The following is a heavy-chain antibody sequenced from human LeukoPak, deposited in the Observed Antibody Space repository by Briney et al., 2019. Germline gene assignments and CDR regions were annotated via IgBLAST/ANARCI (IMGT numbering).Heavy chain of an antibody. CDR2: INHSGST. CDR1: GGSFSGYY. J-gene: IGHJ4*02. Sequence: KPSETLSLACAVYGGSFSGYYWSWIRQPPGKGLEWIGEINHSGSTNYNPSLESRVTMSLDTSTNQISLEMTSVTAADTAIYYSARHTWQWLPFEDWGQGTQVTISS. D-gene: IGHD5-12*01. CDR3: ARHTWQWLPFED. V-gene: IGHV4-34*01.